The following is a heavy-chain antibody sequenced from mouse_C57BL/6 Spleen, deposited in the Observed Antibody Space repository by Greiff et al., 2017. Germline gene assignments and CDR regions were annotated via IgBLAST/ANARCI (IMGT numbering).Heavy chain of an antibody. D-gene: IGHD2-12*01. CDR2: IDPADSYT. J-gene: IGHJ2*01. CDR3: ARSNYCSDY. CDR1: GYTFTSYW. Sequence: VQLQQPGAELVKPGASVKLSCKASGYTFTSYWMQWVKQRPGQGLEWIGKIDPADSYTNYNQKFKGKATLTVDTSSSKADMQHSSLTSEDAAVYYCARSNYCSDYWGQGTTLTVSS. V-gene: IGHV1-50*01.